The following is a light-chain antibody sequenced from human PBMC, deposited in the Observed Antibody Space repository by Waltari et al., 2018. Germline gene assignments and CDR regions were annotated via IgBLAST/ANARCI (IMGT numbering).Light chain of an antibody. CDR1: RSDVGRFNY. CDR3: SSYASSNWV. CDR2: DVN. J-gene: IGLJ3*02. V-gene: IGLV2-14*03. Sequence: QSALTQPSSVSGSPEQSSTLSSTGTRSDVGRFNYVSCYQQHPGKAPKLIIYDVNNRPSGVSNRCSGSKSGNTASLTISGLQAEDEADYYCSSYASSNWVFGGGTKLTVL.